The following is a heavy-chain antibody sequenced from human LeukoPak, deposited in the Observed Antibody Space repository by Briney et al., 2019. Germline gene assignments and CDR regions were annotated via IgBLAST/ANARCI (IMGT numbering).Heavy chain of an antibody. D-gene: IGHD2/OR15-2a*01. CDR2: IYYSGST. J-gene: IGHJ6*03. CDR3: ARVIPRYYYMDV. CDR1: GGSISSYY. V-gene: IGHV4-59*08. Sequence: PSETLSLTCTVSGGSISSYYWSWIRQPPGKGLEWIGYIYYSGSTNYNPSLKSRVTISVDTSKNQFSLKLSSVTAADTAVYYCARVIPRYYYMDVWGKGTTVTISS.